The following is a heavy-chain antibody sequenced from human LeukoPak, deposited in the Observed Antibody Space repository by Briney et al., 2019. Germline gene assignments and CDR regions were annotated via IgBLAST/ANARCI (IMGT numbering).Heavy chain of an antibody. CDR1: GYTFTGYY. V-gene: IGHV1-2*04. D-gene: IGHD7-27*01. CDR2: INPNSGGT. Sequence: GASVKVSRKASGYTFTGYYMHWVRQAPGQGLEWMGWINPNSGGTNYAQKFQGWVTMTRDTSISTAYMELSRLRSDDTAVYYCARIYELWGSGAFDIWGQGTMVTVSS. J-gene: IGHJ3*02. CDR3: ARIYELWGSGAFDI.